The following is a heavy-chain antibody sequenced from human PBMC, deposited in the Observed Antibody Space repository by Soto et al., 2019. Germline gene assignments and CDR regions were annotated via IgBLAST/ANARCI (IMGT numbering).Heavy chain of an antibody. D-gene: IGHD1-26*01. CDR3: ARDLAKGGGSAGFDY. CDR2: INPKSGGT. CDR1: GYTFTVYY. Sequence: ASVKVSCKASGYTFTVYYMHWVRQAPGQGLEWMGWINPKSGGTMYPQKFQGRVTMTWDTSISTAYMALTRLRSDDTAVYYCARDLAKGGGSAGFDYWGQGTQVTVSS. J-gene: IGHJ4*02. V-gene: IGHV1-2*02.